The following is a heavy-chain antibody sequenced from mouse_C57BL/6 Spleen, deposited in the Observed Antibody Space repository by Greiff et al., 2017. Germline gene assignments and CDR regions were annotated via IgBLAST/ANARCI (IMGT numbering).Heavy chain of an antibody. CDR1: GFTFSDYY. D-gene: IGHD1-1*01. CDR3: ARDRGNYYGSSYDYAMDD. CDR2: INYDGSST. Sequence: EVKLVESEGGLVQPGSSMKLSCTASGFTFSDYYMAWVRQVPEKGLEWVANINYDGSSTYYLDSLKSRFIISRDNANNILYLQMSSLKSEDTATYYWARDRGNYYGSSYDYAMDDWGQGASVTVSS. J-gene: IGHJ4*01. V-gene: IGHV5-16*01.